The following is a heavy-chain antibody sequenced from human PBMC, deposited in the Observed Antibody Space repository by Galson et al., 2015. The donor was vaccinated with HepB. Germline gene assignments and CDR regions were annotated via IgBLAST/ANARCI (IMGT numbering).Heavy chain of an antibody. D-gene: IGHD1-7*01. CDR1: GFTFSSYA. V-gene: IGHV3-30-3*01. CDR2: ISYDGSNK. Sequence: SLRLSCAASGFTFSSYATHWVRQAPGKGLEWVAVISYDGSNKYYADSVKGRFTISRDNSKNTLYLQMNSLRAEDTAVYYCARDHITGTTPYYYGMDVWGQGTTVTVSS. J-gene: IGHJ6*02. CDR3: ARDHITGTTPYYYGMDV.